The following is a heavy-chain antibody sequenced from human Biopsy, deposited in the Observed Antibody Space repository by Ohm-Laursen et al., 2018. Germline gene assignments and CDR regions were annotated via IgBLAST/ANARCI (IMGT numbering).Heavy chain of an antibody. V-gene: IGHV3-23*01. CDR1: GFPFHNYA. J-gene: IGHJ3*02. CDR3: ARDIGGGRAFDM. CDR2: INAPGGKT. Sequence: SLRLSCSASGFPFHNYAMNWVRQAPRKGLEWVSGINAPGGKTYYADSVKGRLTISRDNAENSLYLQMNSLRAEDTAVYYCARDIGGGRAFDMWGQGTMVTVSS. D-gene: IGHD3-10*01.